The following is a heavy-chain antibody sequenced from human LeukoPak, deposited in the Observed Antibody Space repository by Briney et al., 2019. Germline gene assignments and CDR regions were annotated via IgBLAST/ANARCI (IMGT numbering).Heavy chain of an antibody. J-gene: IGHJ4*02. CDR2: IYYSGST. CDR3: ARDRSLGEQLEFDY. V-gene: IGHV4-59*01. Sequence: SETLSLTCTVSGGSISSYYWSWIRQPPGKGLEWIGYIYYSGSTNYNPSLKSRVTISVDTSKNQFSLKLSSVTAANTAVYYCARDRSLGEQLEFDYWGQGTLVTVSS. CDR1: GGSISSYY. D-gene: IGHD6-13*01.